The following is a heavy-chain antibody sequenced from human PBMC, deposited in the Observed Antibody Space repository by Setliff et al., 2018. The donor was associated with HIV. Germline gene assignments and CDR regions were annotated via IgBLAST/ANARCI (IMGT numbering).Heavy chain of an antibody. CDR3: ARGSNWFDP. CDR1: GGSISSGSYY. Sequence: SETLSLTCTVSGGSISSGSYYWNWIRQPAGKGLEWIGRIYTSGSTNYNPSLKSRVTMSVDTSKNQFSLKLSSVTAADTAVYYCARGSNWFDPWGQGTLVTVSS. CDR2: IYTSGST. J-gene: IGHJ5*02. V-gene: IGHV4-61*02.